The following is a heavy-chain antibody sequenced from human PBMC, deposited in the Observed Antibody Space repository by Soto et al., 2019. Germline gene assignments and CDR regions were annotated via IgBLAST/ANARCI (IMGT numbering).Heavy chain of an antibody. CDR1: GGSISSYY. CDR3: ARLNYYDSTGTIDY. Sequence: SETLSLTCTVSGGSISSYYWSWIRQPPGKGLEWIGYIYYRGSTNYNPSLKSRVTISVDTSKNQFSLKLSSVTAADTAMYYCARLNYYDSTGTIDYWGQGTLVTVSS. CDR2: IYYRGST. J-gene: IGHJ4*02. D-gene: IGHD3-22*01. V-gene: IGHV4-59*01.